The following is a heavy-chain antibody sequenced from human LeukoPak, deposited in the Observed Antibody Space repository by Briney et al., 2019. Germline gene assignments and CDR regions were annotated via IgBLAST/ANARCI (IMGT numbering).Heavy chain of an antibody. V-gene: IGHV3-9*01. CDR1: KFTFRYYA. CDR2: INGDGGGV. Sequence: GGSLRLSCVGAKFTFRYYAMHWVRQAPGRGLEWVAGINGDGGGVAYADSVVGRFTISRDYAETSLYLQMNSLRPEDTALYDCARDRGGKVDTGAVEYWGQGTQVAVSS. CDR3: ARDRGGKVDTGAVEY. J-gene: IGHJ4*02. D-gene: IGHD5-18*01.